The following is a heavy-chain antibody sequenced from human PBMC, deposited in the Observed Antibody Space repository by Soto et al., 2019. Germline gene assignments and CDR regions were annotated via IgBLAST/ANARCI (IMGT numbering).Heavy chain of an antibody. V-gene: IGHV3-48*02. CDR3: ARAIAVGSTSLDS. D-gene: IGHD6-19*01. CDR2: INSRSNAI. J-gene: IGHJ4*02. Sequence: GGSLRLSCAASGFRFNTYNMNWVRQVPGKGLEWLSYINSRSNAIYYADSVKGRFTISRDNAKNSLYLQMNSLRDEDTAVYFCARAIAVGSTSLDSWGQGTPVTVSS. CDR1: GFRFNTYN.